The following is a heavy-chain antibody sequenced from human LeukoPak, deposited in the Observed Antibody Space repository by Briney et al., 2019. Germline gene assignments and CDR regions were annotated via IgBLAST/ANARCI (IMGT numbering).Heavy chain of an antibody. J-gene: IGHJ4*02. CDR2: INHSGST. V-gene: IGHV4-34*01. D-gene: IGHD3-22*01. Sequence: SETLSLTCAVYGGSFSGYYWSWIRQPPGKGLEWIGEINHSGSTNYNPSLKSRVTISVDTSKNQFSLKLSSVTAADTAVYYCARGASGYYSTGFDYWGQGTLVTVSS. CDR3: ARGASGYYSTGFDY. CDR1: GGSFSGYY.